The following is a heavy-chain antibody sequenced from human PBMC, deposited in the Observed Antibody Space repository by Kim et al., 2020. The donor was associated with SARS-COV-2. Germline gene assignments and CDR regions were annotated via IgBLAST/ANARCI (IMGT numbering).Heavy chain of an antibody. CDR2: MNPNSGNT. Sequence: ASVKVSCKASGYTFTSYDINWVRQATGQGLEWMGWMNPNSGNTGYAQKFQGRVTMTRNTSISTAYMELSSLRSEDTAVYYCARASRRTYYDILTGYYPHYYYGMDVWGQGTTVTVSS. V-gene: IGHV1-8*01. J-gene: IGHJ6*02. D-gene: IGHD3-9*01. CDR1: GYTFTSYD. CDR3: ARASRRTYYDILTGYYPHYYYGMDV.